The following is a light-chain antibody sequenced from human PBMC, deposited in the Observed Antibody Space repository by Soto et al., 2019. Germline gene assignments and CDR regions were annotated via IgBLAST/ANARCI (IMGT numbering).Light chain of an antibody. CDR2: NNT. J-gene: IGLJ1*01. V-gene: IGLV1-40*01. CDR3: SSFAGSNNFPYV. Sequence: QSVLTQPPSVSGAPGQRVTISCTGSSSNIGAGFGVQWYQQFPRTAPRLLMYNNTNRPSGVPDRFSASKSGTSASLAITGLRAEDEADYYCSSFAGSNNFPYVFGTGTKLTVL. CDR1: SSNIGAGFG.